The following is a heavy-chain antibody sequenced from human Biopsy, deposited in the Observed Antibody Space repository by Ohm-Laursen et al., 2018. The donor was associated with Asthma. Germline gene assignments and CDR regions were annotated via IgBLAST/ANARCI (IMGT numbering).Heavy chain of an antibody. Sequence: SLRLSCAASGFTFSGYTMNWVRQAPGKGLEWVSSISGNGDNTHYSDSVQGRFIISRDNSKNTLYLQMNSPRVEDTAIYFCAKDKVGAANSYQYGMDAWGQGTTVTVSS. V-gene: IGHV3-23*01. D-gene: IGHD1-26*01. CDR3: AKDKVGAANSYQYGMDA. J-gene: IGHJ6*02. CDR2: ISGNGDNT. CDR1: GFTFSGYT.